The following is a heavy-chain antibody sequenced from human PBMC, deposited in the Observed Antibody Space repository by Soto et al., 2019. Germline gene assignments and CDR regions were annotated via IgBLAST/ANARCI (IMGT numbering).Heavy chain of an antibody. D-gene: IGHD6-19*01. Sequence: EVQLVESGGGLIQPGGCLRLSCAASGFAVSSKYMTWVRQAPGKGLEWVSVIYGGGTTYYADSVKGRFTISRDTSKNTLHLQMNSLRAEDTAVYYCVQTTGWPGFDFWGQGPLVTVSS. J-gene: IGHJ4*02. V-gene: IGHV3-53*01. CDR2: IYGGGTT. CDR3: VQTTGWPGFDF. CDR1: GFAVSSKY.